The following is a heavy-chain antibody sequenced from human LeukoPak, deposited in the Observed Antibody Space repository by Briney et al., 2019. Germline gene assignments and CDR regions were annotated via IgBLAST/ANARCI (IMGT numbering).Heavy chain of an antibody. CDR1: GGTFSSYA. Sequence: GASVKVSCKASGGTFSSYAISWVRQAPGQGLEWMGGIIPIFGTANYAQKFQGRVTMTADKSTSTAYMELSSLRSEDTAVYYCARVGDYGDYSFDYWGQGTLVTVSS. J-gene: IGHJ4*02. V-gene: IGHV1-69*06. CDR2: IIPIFGTA. CDR3: ARVGDYGDYSFDY. D-gene: IGHD4-17*01.